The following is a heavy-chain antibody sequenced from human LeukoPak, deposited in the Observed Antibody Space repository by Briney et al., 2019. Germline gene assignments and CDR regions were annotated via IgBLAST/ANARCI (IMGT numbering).Heavy chain of an antibody. CDR3: ATDPSWFGEGGPDY. CDR1: GGTFSSYA. Sequence: SVKVSCKASGGTFSSYAISWVRQAPGQGLEWMGGIIPIFGTANYAQKLQGRVTVTEDTSTDTAYMELSSLRSEDTAVYYCATDPSWFGEGGPDYWGQGTLVTVSS. J-gene: IGHJ4*02. CDR2: IIPIFGTA. D-gene: IGHD3-10*01. V-gene: IGHV1-69*06.